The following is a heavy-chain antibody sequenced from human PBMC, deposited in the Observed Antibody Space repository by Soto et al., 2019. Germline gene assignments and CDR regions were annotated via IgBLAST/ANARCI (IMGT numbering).Heavy chain of an antibody. CDR2: ISAYKGNT. D-gene: IGHD6-6*01. CDR1: GFTFTNYG. Sequence: ASVKVSCNASGFTFTNYGISWVRQAPGQGLEWMGWISAYKGNTNYAQKFQGRVTMTTDTSTSTAYLELRSLRSDDMAVYFCASRSGQLPYYFDYWGQGTQVTVSS. CDR3: ASRSGQLPYYFDY. J-gene: IGHJ4*02. V-gene: IGHV1-18*03.